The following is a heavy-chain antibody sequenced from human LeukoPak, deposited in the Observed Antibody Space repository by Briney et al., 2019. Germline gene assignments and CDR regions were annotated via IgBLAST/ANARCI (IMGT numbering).Heavy chain of an antibody. CDR3: ARDQRPGCGEYFHY. CDR1: EFTFRSYG. D-gene: IGHD2-15*01. J-gene: IGHJ1*01. CDR2: IWYDGSNK. Sequence: PGRSLRLSCAASEFTFRSYGMHCVRQAPGKGLEWVAVIWYDGSNKYYADSVKGRFTISRDNSKNTVYLQMNSLRVEDTAVYYCARDQRPGCGEYFHYWGQGTLVTVSS. V-gene: IGHV3-33*01.